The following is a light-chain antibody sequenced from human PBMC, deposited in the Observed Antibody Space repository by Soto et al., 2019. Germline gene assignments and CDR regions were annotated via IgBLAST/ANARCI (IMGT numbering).Light chain of an antibody. Sequence: QSALTQPASVSGSPGQSIAISCTGTSSDVGAYNSVSWYQQYPGKAPKLMIHDVSNRPSGVSDRFSGSKSGNTASLTISGLRAEDEADYYCSSYTSSNSYVFGSGTKLTVL. V-gene: IGLV2-14*01. CDR2: DVS. CDR1: SSDVGAYNS. CDR3: SSYTSSNSYV. J-gene: IGLJ1*01.